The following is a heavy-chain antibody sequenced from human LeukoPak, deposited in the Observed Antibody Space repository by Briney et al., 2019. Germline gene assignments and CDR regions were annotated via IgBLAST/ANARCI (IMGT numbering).Heavy chain of an antibody. V-gene: IGHV3-30-3*01. CDR1: GFTFSSYA. CDR3: ARDHSSSYYYYYGMDV. CDR2: ISYDGSTE. J-gene: IGHJ6*02. D-gene: IGHD6-13*01. Sequence: GRSLRLSCAASGFTFSSYAMHWVRQAPGKGLEWVAIISYDGSTEYYADSVKGRFTISRDNSKNTLYLQMNSLRAKDTAVYYCARDHSSSYYYYYGMDVWGQGTTVTVSS.